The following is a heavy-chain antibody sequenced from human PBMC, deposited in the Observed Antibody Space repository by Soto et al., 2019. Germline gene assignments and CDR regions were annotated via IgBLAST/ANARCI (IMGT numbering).Heavy chain of an antibody. D-gene: IGHD6-13*01. CDR2: ISSNGHTT. V-gene: IGHV3-30-3*01. CDR3: ARENIAAAYFDY. J-gene: IGHJ4*02. CDR1: GFTFSSYT. Sequence: GGSLRLSCAASGFTFSSYTIHWVRQAPGKGLEWVAVISSNGHTTFYADSVKGRFTISRDNSKNTLYLQMDSLRADDTAVFYCARENIAAAYFDYWGQGTLVTVSS.